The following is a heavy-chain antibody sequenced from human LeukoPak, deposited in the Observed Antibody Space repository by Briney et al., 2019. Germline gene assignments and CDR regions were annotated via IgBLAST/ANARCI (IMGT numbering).Heavy chain of an antibody. D-gene: IGHD6-19*01. J-gene: IGHJ4*02. CDR1: GFTFSSYG. V-gene: IGHV3-30*03. Sequence: GGSLRLSCAASGFTFSSYGMHWVRQAPGKGLVWVAVISYDGSNKYYADSVKGRFTISRDNSKNTLYLQMNSLRAEDTAVYYCARSPIAVAGHFDYWGQGTLVTVSS. CDR3: ARSPIAVAGHFDY. CDR2: ISYDGSNK.